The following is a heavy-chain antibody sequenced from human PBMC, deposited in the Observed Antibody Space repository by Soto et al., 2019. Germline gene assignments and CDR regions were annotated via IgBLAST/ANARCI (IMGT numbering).Heavy chain of an antibody. D-gene: IGHD3-9*01. J-gene: IGHJ4*02. CDR1: GGSISSYY. V-gene: IGHV4-59*08. CDR2: IYYSGST. Sequence: PSETLSLTCTVSGGSISSYYWSWIRQPPGKGLEWIGYIYYSGSTNYNPSLKSRVTISVDTSKNQFSLKLSSVTAADTAVYYCARNAVYYDILTGYTLFDYWGQGTLVTVSS. CDR3: ARNAVYYDILTGYTLFDY.